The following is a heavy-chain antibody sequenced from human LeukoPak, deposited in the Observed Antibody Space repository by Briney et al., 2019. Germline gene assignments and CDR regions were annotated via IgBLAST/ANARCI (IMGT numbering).Heavy chain of an antibody. D-gene: IGHD4-17*01. CDR3: AKDNGWDYGDYDY. V-gene: IGHV3-30*18. J-gene: IGHJ4*02. CDR2: ISYDGSNK. Sequence: GGSLRLSCAASGFTFSSYGMHWVRQAPGKGLEWVAAISYDGSNKYYADSVKGRFTISRDNSKNTLYLQMNSLRAEDTAVYYCAKDNGWDYGDYDYWGQGTLVTVSS. CDR1: GFTFSSYG.